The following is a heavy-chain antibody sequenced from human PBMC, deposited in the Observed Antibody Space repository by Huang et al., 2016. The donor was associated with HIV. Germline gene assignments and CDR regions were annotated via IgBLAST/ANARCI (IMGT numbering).Heavy chain of an antibody. D-gene: IGHD3-22*01. J-gene: IGHJ4*02. V-gene: IGHV3-23*01. CDR2: VSNSASSR. CDR3: AKDLVTYDSSGSV. CDR1: GLSFSSSA. Sequence: EVHLLESGGGLVQPGGSLRLSCAASGLSFSSSAMRWVRQGPGRGLEWVSTVSNSASSRHYSDSVRGRFTISRDNSKDTLYLQMNSLRAEDTALYYCAKDLVTYDSSGSVWGQGTLVTVSS.